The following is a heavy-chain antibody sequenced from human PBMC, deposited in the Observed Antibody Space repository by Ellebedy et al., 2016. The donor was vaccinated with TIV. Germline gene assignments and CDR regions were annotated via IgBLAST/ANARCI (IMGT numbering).Heavy chain of an antibody. CDR3: TTESMIVAGGPANTPYDY. D-gene: IGHD3-22*01. V-gene: IGHV3-15*01. CDR2: IKSKTDGGTT. Sequence: GESLKISCAASGFTFSNAWMSWVRQAPGKGLEWVGRIKSKTDGGTTDYAAPVKGRFTISRDDSKNTLYLQMNSLKTEDTAVYYCTTESMIVAGGPANTPYDYWGQGALVTVSS. J-gene: IGHJ4*02. CDR1: GFTFSNAW.